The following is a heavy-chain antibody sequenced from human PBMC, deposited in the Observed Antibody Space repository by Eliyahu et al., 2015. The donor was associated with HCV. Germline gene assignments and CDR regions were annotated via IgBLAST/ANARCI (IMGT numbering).Heavy chain of an antibody. V-gene: IGHV3-33*01. Sequence: QVQLVESGGGVVQPGRSLRLSCAASGFTFSSXGMHWVRQAPGKGLEWGAVIWYDGSNKYYADSVKGRFTISRDNSKNTLYLQMNSLRAEDTAVYYCARGADYYDSSGPSREYYYYMDVWGKGTTVTVSS. CDR2: IWYDGSNK. D-gene: IGHD3-22*01. J-gene: IGHJ6*03. CDR1: GFTFSSXG. CDR3: ARGADYYDSSGPSREYYYYMDV.